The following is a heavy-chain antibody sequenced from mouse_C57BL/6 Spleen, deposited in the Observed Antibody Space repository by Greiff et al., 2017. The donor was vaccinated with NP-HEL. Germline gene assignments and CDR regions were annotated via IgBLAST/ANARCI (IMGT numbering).Heavy chain of an antibody. CDR2: IYPGDGDT. V-gene: IGHV1-80*01. CDR1: GYAFSSYW. CDR3: ARRSYYAMDY. J-gene: IGHJ4*01. Sequence: VKLMESGAELVKPGASVKISCKASGYAFSSYWMNWVKQRPGKGLEWIGQIYPGDGDTNYNGKFKGKATLTADKSSSTAYMQLSSLTSEDSAVYFCARRSYYAMDYWGQGTSVTVSS.